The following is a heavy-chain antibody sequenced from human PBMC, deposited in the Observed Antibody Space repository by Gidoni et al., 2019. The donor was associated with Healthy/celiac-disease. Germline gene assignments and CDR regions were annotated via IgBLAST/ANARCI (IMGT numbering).Heavy chain of an antibody. Sequence: QVQLQESGPGLVKPSQTLSLTCTVSGGSISSGGYYWSWIRQHPGKGLEWIGYIYYSGSTYYNPSLKSRVTISVDTSKNQFSLKLSSVTAADTAVYYCARGRITIFGVVILGGLHGGWFDPWGQGTLVTVSS. V-gene: IGHV4-31*03. J-gene: IGHJ5*02. CDR2: IYYSGST. CDR3: ARGRITIFGVVILGGLHGGWFDP. CDR1: GGSISSGGYY. D-gene: IGHD3-3*01.